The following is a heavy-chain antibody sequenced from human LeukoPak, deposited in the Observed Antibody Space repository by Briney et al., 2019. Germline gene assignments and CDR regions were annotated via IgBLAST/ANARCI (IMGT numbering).Heavy chain of an antibody. D-gene: IGHD3-22*01. J-gene: IGHJ4*02. CDR3: ATDTWGYYDSSNYYRQADY. V-gene: IGHV1-2*06. CDR1: GYTFTGYY. Sequence: GASVKVSCKASGYTFTGYYMHWVRQAPGQGLEWMGRINPNSGGTNYAQKFQGRVTMTRDTSINTAYMDLSRLGSDDTAVYYCATDTWGYYDSSNYYRQADYWGKGTLVTVSS. CDR2: INPNSGGT.